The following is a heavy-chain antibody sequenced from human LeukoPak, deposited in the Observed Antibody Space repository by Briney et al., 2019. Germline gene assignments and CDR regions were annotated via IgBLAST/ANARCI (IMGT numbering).Heavy chain of an antibody. Sequence: GGSLRLSCEGSDLTFRRNSMNWVLQAPGKGLEWVSFISSSSGTIYYADSVKGRFTISRDNAENSLYLQMNSLRDEDTAVYYCARGDSSGYHCYFDSWGQGTLVTVSS. V-gene: IGHV3-48*02. CDR2: ISSSSGTI. D-gene: IGHD3-22*01. CDR3: ARGDSSGYHCYFDS. J-gene: IGHJ4*02. CDR1: DLTFRRNS.